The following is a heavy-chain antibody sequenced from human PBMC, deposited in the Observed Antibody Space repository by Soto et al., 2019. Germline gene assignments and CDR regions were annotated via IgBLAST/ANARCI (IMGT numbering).Heavy chain of an antibody. D-gene: IGHD4-17*01. Sequence: EVQLVESGGGLVQPGGSLRLSCSASGFTFSDHYMDRVRQAPGKGLEWVGRTRNKANSYTTEYAASVKGRFTISRDDSKNSLYLQMNSLKTEDTAMYYCARELMTTVTYFDYWGQGTLVTVSS. CDR3: ARELMTTVTYFDY. J-gene: IGHJ4*02. CDR2: TRNKANSYTT. CDR1: GFTFSDHY. V-gene: IGHV3-72*01.